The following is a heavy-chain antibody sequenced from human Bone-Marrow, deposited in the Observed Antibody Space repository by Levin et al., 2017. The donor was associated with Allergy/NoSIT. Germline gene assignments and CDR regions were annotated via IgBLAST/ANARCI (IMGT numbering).Heavy chain of an antibody. CDR1: GFSLSTSGPH. CDR3: AHGTGYSYGYDY. J-gene: IGHJ4*02. D-gene: IGHD5-18*01. CDR2: IYWDDDN. Sequence: SGPTLVKPTQTPTLTCTFSGFSLSTSGPHVGWIRQPPGKALEWLALIYWDDDNRYSPSLKSRLSITKDTSKNQVVLTMTNMDPVDTATYYCAHGTGYSYGYDYWGQGTLVTVSS. V-gene: IGHV2-5*02.